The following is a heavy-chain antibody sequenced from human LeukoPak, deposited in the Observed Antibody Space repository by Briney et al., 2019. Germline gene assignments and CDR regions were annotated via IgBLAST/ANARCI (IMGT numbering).Heavy chain of an antibody. CDR2: IYYSGST. D-gene: IGHD1-26*01. Sequence: SETLSLTCTVSGGSISSSSYYWGWIRQPPGKGLEWIGSIYYSGSTYYNPSLKSRVTISVDTSKNQFSQKLSSVTAADTAVYYCARLHTIVGGSYWNYYYYYYMDVWGKGTTVTISS. CDR1: GGSISSSSYY. J-gene: IGHJ6*03. V-gene: IGHV4-39*01. CDR3: ARLHTIVGGSYWNYYYYYYMDV.